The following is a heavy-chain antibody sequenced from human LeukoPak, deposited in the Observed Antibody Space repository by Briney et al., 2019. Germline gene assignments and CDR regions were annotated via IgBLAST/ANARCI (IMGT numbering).Heavy chain of an antibody. D-gene: IGHD3-22*01. J-gene: IGHJ4*02. V-gene: IGHV3-66*01. CDR1: GFTVSSNY. CDR2: IYSGGST. Sequence: GGSLRLSCAASGFTVSSNYMSWVRQAPGKGLEWVSVIYSGGSTYYADSVKGRFTISRDNSKNTLYLQMNSLRAEDTAVYYCARSSSGYLLFDYWGQGTLVTVSS. CDR3: ARSSSGYLLFDY.